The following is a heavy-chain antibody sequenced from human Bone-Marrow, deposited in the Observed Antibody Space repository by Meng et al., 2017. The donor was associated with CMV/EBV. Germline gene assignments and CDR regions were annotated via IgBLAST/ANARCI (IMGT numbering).Heavy chain of an antibody. J-gene: IGHJ6*02. CDR3: TTDRVVGAHYYYYYGMDF. Sequence: GESLKISCAASGFTFSNAWMSWVRQAPGKGLEWVGRIKSKTDGGTTDYAAPVKGRFTISRDDSKNTLYLQMNSLKTEDTAVYYCTTDRVVGAHYYYYYGMDFWGQGTMVTVYS. CDR1: GFTFSNAW. CDR2: IKSKTDGGTT. V-gene: IGHV3-15*01. D-gene: IGHD1-26*01.